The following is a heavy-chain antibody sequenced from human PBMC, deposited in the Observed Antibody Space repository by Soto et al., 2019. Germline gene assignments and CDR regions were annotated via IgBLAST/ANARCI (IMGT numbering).Heavy chain of an antibody. D-gene: IGHD5-18*01. J-gene: IGHJ4*02. CDR2: ISYDGSNK. CDR1: GFTFSSYA. CDR3: ARDPYSYGSALFDY. V-gene: IGHV3-30-3*01. Sequence: PGGSLRLSCAASGFTFSSYAMHWVRQAPGKGLEWVAVISYDGSNKYYADYVKGRFTISRDNSKNTLYLQMNSLRAEDTAVYYCARDPYSYGSALFDYWGQGTLVTVSS.